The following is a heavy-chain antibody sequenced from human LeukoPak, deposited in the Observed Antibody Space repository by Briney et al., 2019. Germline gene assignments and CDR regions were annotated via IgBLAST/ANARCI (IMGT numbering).Heavy chain of an antibody. J-gene: IGHJ4*02. D-gene: IGHD5-12*01. CDR1: GVTLSTYG. V-gene: IGHV1-69*01. CDR2: IIPIFGTA. Sequence: SVKVSCKASGVTLSTYGISWVRQAPGQGLEWMGGIIPIFGTANYAQKFQGRVMITADESTSTAYMELSSLRSEDTAVYYCAREKGIVATRYYFDYWGQGTLVTVSS. CDR3: AREKGIVATRYYFDY.